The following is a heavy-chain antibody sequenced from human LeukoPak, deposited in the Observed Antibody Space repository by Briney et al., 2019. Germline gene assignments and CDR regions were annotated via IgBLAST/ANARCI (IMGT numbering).Heavy chain of an antibody. CDR3: ARAGAIYGSGSYFSDWFDP. Sequence: ASVKVSCKASKYTFTYYYMHWVRQAPGQGLEWMGWISAYNGNTNYAQKLQGRVTMTTDTSTSTAYMELRSLRSDDTAVYYCARAGAIYGSGSYFSDWFDPWGQGTLVTVSS. J-gene: IGHJ5*02. D-gene: IGHD3-10*01. CDR2: ISAYNGNT. V-gene: IGHV1-18*04. CDR1: KYTFTYYY.